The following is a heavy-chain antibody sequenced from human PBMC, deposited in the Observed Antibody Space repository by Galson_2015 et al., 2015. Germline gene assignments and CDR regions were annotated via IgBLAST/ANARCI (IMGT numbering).Heavy chain of an antibody. V-gene: IGHV3-30*18. J-gene: IGHJ2*01. CDR1: GLTLISYG. CDR3: AKSWVSSWRGYLDL. Sequence: SLRLSCAASGLTLISYGMHWVRQAPGKGLEWVAIISYDGTNKYYVDSVKGRFTISRDNSKKTLYLQMNSLRAEDTAVYYCAKSWVSSWRGYLDLWGRGTLVSVSS. CDR2: ISYDGTNK. D-gene: IGHD6-13*01.